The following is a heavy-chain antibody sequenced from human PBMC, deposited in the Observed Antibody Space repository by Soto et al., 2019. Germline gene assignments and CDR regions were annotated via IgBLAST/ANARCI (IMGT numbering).Heavy chain of an antibody. J-gene: IGHJ5*02. CDR2: IIPILGIA. V-gene: IGHV1-69*02. CDR3: ARADDYGDYNWFDP. D-gene: IGHD4-17*01. Sequence: GASVKVSCKASGGTFSSYTISWVRQAPGQGLEWMGRIIPILGIANYAQKFQGRVTITADKSTSTAHMELRSLRSDDTAVYYCARADDYGDYNWFDPWGQGTLVTVSS. CDR1: GGTFSSYT.